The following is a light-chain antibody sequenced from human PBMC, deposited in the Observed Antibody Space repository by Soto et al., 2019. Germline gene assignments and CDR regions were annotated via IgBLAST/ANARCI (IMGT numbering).Light chain of an antibody. CDR2: LAS. CDR1: QAVNTR. CDR3: HQRQSWPRT. J-gene: IGKJ1*01. Sequence: EIVLTQSPATLSSFPGDRVTLSCRASQAVNTRLAWYQHRPGQAPRLLIYLASNRAAGVPARFSGSGSGTDFTLTISDVEPEDFAVDYCHQRQSWPRTFGQGTTVDI. V-gene: IGKV3-11*01.